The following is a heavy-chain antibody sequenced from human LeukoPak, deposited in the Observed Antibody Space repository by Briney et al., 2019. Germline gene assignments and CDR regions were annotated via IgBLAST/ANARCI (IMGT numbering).Heavy chain of an antibody. Sequence: GGSLRLSCAASGFTFSSYEMNWVRQAPGKGLEWVSYIRSSGTTIYYADSVKGRFTISRDNAKNSLYLQMNRLRAEDTAVYYCARTVYIYGYYYFDYWGQGTLVTVSS. D-gene: IGHD5-18*01. CDR3: ARTVYIYGYYYFDY. CDR2: IRSSGTTI. CDR1: GFTFSSYE. J-gene: IGHJ4*02. V-gene: IGHV3-48*03.